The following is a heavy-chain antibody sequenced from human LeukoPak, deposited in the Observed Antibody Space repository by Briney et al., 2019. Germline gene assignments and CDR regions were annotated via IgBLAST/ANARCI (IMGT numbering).Heavy chain of an antibody. D-gene: IGHD3-22*01. J-gene: IGHJ3*02. CDR3: ARDGGAWVTMIVEDAFDI. Sequence: PGGSLRLSCAASGFTFSSYSMNWVRQAPGKGLEWVSYISSSSSTIYYADSVKGRFTISRDNAKNSLYLQMNSLRAEDTAVYYCARDGGAWVTMIVEDAFDIWGQGTMVTVSS. CDR1: GFTFSSYS. V-gene: IGHV3-48*04. CDR2: ISSSSSTI.